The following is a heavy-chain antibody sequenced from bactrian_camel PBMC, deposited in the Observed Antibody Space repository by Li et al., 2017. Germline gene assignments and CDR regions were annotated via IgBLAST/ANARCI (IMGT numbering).Heavy chain of an antibody. CDR1: GHTDSTNC. V-gene: IGHV3S54*01. D-gene: IGHD3*01. CDR2: VYTDDGRT. Sequence: HVQLVESGGGSVQPGGSLRLSCAASGHTDSTNCMAWFRQAPGKEREEVAGVYTDDGRTNYADSVKGRFTISQDNAKDTLYLQMNSLKPEDTALYFCAAMTPETVLPDRVPAFGFLEGQGTQVTVSS. J-gene: IGHJ4*01.